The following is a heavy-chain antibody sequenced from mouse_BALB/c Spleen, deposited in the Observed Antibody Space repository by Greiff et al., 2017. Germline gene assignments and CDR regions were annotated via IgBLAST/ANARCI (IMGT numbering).Heavy chain of an antibody. Sequence: EVKVVESGGGLVQPGGSRKLSCAASGFTFSSFGMHWVRQAPEKGLEWVAYISSGSSTIYYADTVKGRFTISRDNPKNTLFLQMTSLRSEDTAMYYCARAEFDGYTRFAYWGQGTLVTVSA. V-gene: IGHV5-17*02. CDR1: GFTFSSFG. D-gene: IGHD2-3*01. CDR2: ISSGSSTI. J-gene: IGHJ3*01. CDR3: ARAEFDGYTRFAY.